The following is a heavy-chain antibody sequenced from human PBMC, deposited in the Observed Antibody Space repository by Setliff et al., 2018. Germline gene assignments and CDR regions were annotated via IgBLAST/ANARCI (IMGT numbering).Heavy chain of an antibody. D-gene: IGHD5-18*01. CDR2: IYYSGST. Sequence: SENLSLTCTVSGSYISSSSYYWGWIRLPPGKGLEWIGSIYYSGSTYYNPSLKSRVTISVDTSKNQFSLKLSSVTAAVTAVYYCARGRGYSYVGITYYFDYWVQGTLVTVSS. J-gene: IGHJ4*02. V-gene: IGHV4-39*07. CDR3: ARGRGYSYVGITYYFDY. CDR1: GSYISSSSYY.